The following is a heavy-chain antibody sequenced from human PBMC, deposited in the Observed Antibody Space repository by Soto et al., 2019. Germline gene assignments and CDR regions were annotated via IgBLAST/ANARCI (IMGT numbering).Heavy chain of an antibody. CDR2: ISSSSSYI. V-gene: IGHV3-21*01. Sequence: EVQLVESGGGLVKPGGSLRLSCAASGFTFSSYSMNWVRQAPGKGLEWVSSISSSSSYIYYADSVKGRFTISRDNAKNSLYLQMNGRRSEDTVVYYCARDGGNGYYDAFRDYYYYGMDVWGQGTTVTVSS. CDR3: ARDGGNGYYDAFRDYYYYGMDV. CDR1: GFTFSSYS. J-gene: IGHJ6*02. D-gene: IGHD3-22*01.